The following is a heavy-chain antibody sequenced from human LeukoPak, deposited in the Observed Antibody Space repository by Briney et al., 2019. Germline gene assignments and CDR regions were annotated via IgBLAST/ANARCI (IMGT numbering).Heavy chain of an antibody. D-gene: IGHD2-15*01. CDR2: INPSSRST. CDR3: ASSDCSGGSCFILDY. V-gene: IGHV1-46*01. J-gene: IGHJ4*02. CDR1: GYTFSTYY. Sequence: ASVKVSCKASGYTFSTYYLHWVRQAPGQGREWMGIINPSSRSTTYAQTFEGRVTMTSDTSTRTVYMELSRLRSEDTAVYYCASSDCSGGSCFILDYWGQGTLVTVSS.